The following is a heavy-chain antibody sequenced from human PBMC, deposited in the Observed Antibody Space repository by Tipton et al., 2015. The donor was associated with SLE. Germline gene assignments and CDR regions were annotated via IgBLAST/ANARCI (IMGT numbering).Heavy chain of an antibody. CDR2: VSSTSTTT. CDR1: GFTFSNFA. CDR3: ARASSNAFDY. V-gene: IGHV3-21*04. Sequence: SLRLSCAASGFTFSNFAMTWVRQPPGKGLDWVSTVSSTSTTTEYADSVKGRFTISRDNAKNSLYLQMNSLRAEDTAVYYCARASSNAFDYWGQGTLVTVSS. J-gene: IGHJ4*02. D-gene: IGHD4-11*01.